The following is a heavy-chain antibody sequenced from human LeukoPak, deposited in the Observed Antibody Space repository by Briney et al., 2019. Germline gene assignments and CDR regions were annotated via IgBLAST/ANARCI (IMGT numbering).Heavy chain of an antibody. CDR1: GFTFSSYG. CDR2: ISGSGGST. CDR3: ANLRSGWVVAASDY. D-gene: IGHD2-15*01. J-gene: IGHJ4*02. V-gene: IGHV3-23*01. Sequence: PRGSPRLSSAASGFTFSSYGMSWVRQAPGKGLQWVSAISGSGGSTYYADSVKGRFTISRDNSKNTLYLQMNSLRAEDTAVYYCANLRSGWVVAASDYWGQGTLVTVSS.